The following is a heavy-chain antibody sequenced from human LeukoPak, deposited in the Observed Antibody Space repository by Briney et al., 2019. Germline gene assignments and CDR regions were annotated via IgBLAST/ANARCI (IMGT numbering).Heavy chain of an antibody. Sequence: GASVKVSCKASGYTFTAYYMHWVRQAPGQGLEWMGWINPNSGGTNYAQNFQGRVTMIRDTSIRTVYMELSRLRSDDTAVYYCANTYALGNYYKGGFDPWGQGTLVTVSS. CDR1: GYTFTAYY. J-gene: IGHJ5*02. CDR3: ANTYALGNYYKGGFDP. CDR2: INPNSGGT. D-gene: IGHD3-10*01. V-gene: IGHV1-2*02.